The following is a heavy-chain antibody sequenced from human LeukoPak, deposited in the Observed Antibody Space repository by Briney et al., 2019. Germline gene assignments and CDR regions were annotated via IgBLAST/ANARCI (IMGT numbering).Heavy chain of an antibody. CDR2: IWYDGSNK. V-gene: IGHV3-33*01. CDR1: GFTFSSYG. Sequence: GRSLRLSCAASGFTFSSYGMHWVRQAPGKGLEWVAVIWYDGSNKYYADSVKGRFTISRDNSKNTLYLQMNSLRAEDTAVYYCAREVDGDFIGASGMDVWGQGTTVTVSS. D-gene: IGHD4-17*01. CDR3: AREVDGDFIGASGMDV. J-gene: IGHJ6*02.